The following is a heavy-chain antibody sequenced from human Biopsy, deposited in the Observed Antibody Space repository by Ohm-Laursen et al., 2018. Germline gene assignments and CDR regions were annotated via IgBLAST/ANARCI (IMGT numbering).Heavy chain of an antibody. CDR1: GDSIRSYY. V-gene: IGHV4-59*01. CDR2: VYFTGST. J-gene: IGHJ6*02. CDR3: ARDRRGDSYMDV. Sequence: PSDTLSLTCTVSGDSIRSYYWSWIRQTPEKGLEWIRHVYFTGSTNFNPSLKSRVTISVDTSRVRFSLTLSSVTAADTAIYYCARDRRGDSYMDVWGQGTTVTVSS. D-gene: IGHD2-15*01.